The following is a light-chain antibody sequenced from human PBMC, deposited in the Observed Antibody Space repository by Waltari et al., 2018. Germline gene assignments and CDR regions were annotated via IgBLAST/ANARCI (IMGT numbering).Light chain of an antibody. Sequence: DIQMTQSPSSLSASVGDRVTITCRASQSISSYLNWYQQKPGKAPKVLIYAASSLQSGVPSRFRGSGSGTDFTLTITRLEPEDFAVYFCQQYGGSGVFGQGTKLEI. V-gene: IGKV1-39*01. CDR1: QSISSY. CDR3: QQYGGSGV. CDR2: AAS. J-gene: IGKJ2*01.